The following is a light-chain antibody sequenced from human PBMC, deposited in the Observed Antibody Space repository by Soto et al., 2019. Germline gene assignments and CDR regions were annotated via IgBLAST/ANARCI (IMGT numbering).Light chain of an antibody. CDR1: QSVRGSY. J-gene: IGKJ1*01. CDR2: GAS. V-gene: IGKV3-20*01. Sequence: EIVLTQSPATLSLSPGERATLSCRASQSVRGSYLGWYQQKPGQAPRLLMYGASSRATGIPARFSGSGSGTDFPITISRLEHEDFVVYYCQQYGSSGTFGQGTKVDIK. CDR3: QQYGSSGT.